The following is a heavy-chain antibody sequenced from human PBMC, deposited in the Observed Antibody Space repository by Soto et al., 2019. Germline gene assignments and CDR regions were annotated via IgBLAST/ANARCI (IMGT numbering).Heavy chain of an antibody. CDR3: ARDLVATTPQGDAFDM. Sequence: GGSLRLSCAASGFTFSSYSMTWVRQAPGKGLEWVSSISSSGTYVYSSDSLKGRFTISRDNAKNSLYLQMNSLRAEDTAVYYCARDLVATTPQGDAFDMWGQGTMVTVSS. J-gene: IGHJ3*02. V-gene: IGHV3-21*01. CDR1: GFTFSSYS. CDR2: ISSSGTYV. D-gene: IGHD5-12*01.